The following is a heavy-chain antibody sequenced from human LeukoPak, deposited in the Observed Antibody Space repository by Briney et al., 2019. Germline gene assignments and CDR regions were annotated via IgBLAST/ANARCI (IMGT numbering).Heavy chain of an antibody. CDR2: IYTSGST. CDR1: GGSISSGSYY. D-gene: IGHD3-22*01. CDR3: VRIDYYDARHAFDI. Sequence: MASETLSLTCTVSGGSISSGSYYWSWIRQPAGKGLEWIGRIYTSGSTNYNPSLKSRVIISVDTSKNEISLKMSSVTAAGTAMYYRVRIDYYDARHAFDIWGQGTMVTVSS. V-gene: IGHV4-61*02. J-gene: IGHJ3*02.